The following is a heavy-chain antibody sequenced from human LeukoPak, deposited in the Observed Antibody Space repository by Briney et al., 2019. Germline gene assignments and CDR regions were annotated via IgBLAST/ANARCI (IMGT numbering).Heavy chain of an antibody. CDR2: ISSSSSNI. J-gene: IGHJ4*02. Sequence: GGSLRLSCTTSGFTFSSYSMNWVRQAPGKGLEWVSYISSSSSNIFYADSFKGRFTISRDNAQNSLYLQMNSLRVEDTAVYYCARDPPGAHFDYWGQGTLVTVSS. CDR3: ARDPPGAHFDY. D-gene: IGHD7-27*01. CDR1: GFTFSSYS. V-gene: IGHV3-21*01.